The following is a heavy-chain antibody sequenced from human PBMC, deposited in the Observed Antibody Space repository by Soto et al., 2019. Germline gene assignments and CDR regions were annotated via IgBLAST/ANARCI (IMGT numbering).Heavy chain of an antibody. V-gene: IGHV3-48*02. Sequence: PGGSLRLSCAASGFSFSTYDMNWVRQAPGKGLEWISYISSSSSTIYYADSVKGRFTISRDNAENSLYLQMTSLRDEDTAVYYCARPSLYSGYDWTRPYYFDYWGQGTLVTVSS. CDR2: ISSSSSTI. J-gene: IGHJ4*02. CDR3: ARPSLYSGYDWTRPYYFDY. CDR1: GFSFSTYD. D-gene: IGHD5-12*01.